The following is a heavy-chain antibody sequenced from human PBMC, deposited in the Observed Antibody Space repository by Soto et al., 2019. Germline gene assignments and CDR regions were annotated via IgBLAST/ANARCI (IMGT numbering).Heavy chain of an antibody. J-gene: IGHJ5*02. CDR2: IYYSGST. CDR1: GGSISSGDYY. V-gene: IGHV4-30-4*01. CDR3: ARGRTGTTLAWFDP. Sequence: PSETLSLTCTVSGGSISSGDYYWSWIRQPPGKGLEWIGYIYYSGSTYYNPSLKSRVTISVDTSKNQFSLKLSSVTAADTAVFYCARGRTGTTLAWFDPWGQGTLVTVSS. D-gene: IGHD1-7*01.